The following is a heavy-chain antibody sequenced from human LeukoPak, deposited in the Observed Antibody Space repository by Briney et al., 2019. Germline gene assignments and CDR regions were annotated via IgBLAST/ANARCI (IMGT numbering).Heavy chain of an antibody. V-gene: IGHV1-24*01. CDR2: FDPEDGET. J-gene: IGHJ4*02. CDR1: GYTLTELS. CDR3: ATVFTQDHYYFDY. Sequence: ASVKVSCKVSGYTLTELSMHWVRQAPGKGLEWMGGFDPEDGETIYAQKFQGRVTMTEDTSTDTAYTELSSLRSEDTVVYYCATVFTQDHYYFDYWGQGTLVTVSS. D-gene: IGHD1-14*01.